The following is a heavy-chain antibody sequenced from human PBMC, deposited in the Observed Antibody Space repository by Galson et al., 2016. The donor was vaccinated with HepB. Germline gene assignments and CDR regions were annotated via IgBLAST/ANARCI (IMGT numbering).Heavy chain of an antibody. CDR1: GYNFISFH. CDR2: INPEGGST. CDR3: ARASLWFGELFSDGMDV. D-gene: IGHD3-10*01. V-gene: IGHV1-46*01. J-gene: IGHJ6*02. Sequence: SVKVSCKASGYNFISFHLHWVRQAPGQGLEWVGIINPEGGSTIHAQKFQGRVTMTRDTSTSTVYLELSSLRSEDTAVYYCARASLWFGELFSDGMDVWGQVTTVTFSS.